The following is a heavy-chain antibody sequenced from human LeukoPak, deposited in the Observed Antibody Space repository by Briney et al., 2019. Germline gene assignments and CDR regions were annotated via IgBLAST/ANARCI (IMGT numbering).Heavy chain of an antibody. Sequence: GGSLRLSCTASGFTFSDYWMTWVRQAPGNGLEWVANIRQAESEKYYVDSVKGRFTISRDNTANTLYLHMNSLKADDTAVYYCGRERNWGGSESDYWGQGTLVTVSS. CDR1: GFTFSDYW. J-gene: IGHJ4*02. CDR2: IRQAESEK. CDR3: GRERNWGGSESDY. V-gene: IGHV3-7*01. D-gene: IGHD3-16*01.